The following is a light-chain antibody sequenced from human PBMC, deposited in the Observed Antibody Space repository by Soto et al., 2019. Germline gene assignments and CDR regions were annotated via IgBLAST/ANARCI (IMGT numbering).Light chain of an antibody. CDR3: HQYGSSQGT. CDR2: GAS. CDR1: QSISSSY. V-gene: IGKV3-20*01. Sequence: EIVLTQSPGTLSLSPGKRATLSCRASQSISSSYLAWYQQRPGQAPRLLIYGASSRATGIPDRFSGSGSGTDFTFTISRLEPEDFAVYYCHQYGSSQGTFGQGTKVDIK. J-gene: IGKJ1*01.